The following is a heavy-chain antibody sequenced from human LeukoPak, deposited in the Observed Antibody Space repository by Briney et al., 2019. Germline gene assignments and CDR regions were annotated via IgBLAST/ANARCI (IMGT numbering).Heavy chain of an antibody. CDR3: ARYPENGDYYFDG. V-gene: IGHV4-31*03. CDR1: GGSISSGAYY. Sequence: SETLSLTCTVSGGSISSGAYYWSWLRQQPGMGLEWIGYIYYSGNSYYNPALRSRVTVSVDTSKNQFSLKSSSVTAAGTSVCASARYPENGDYYFDGWGHQTLVT. J-gene: IGHJ4*01. D-gene: IGHD4-17*01. CDR2: IYYSGNS.